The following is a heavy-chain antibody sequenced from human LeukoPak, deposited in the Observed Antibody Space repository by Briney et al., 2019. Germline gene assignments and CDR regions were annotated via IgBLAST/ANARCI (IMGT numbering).Heavy chain of an antibody. J-gene: IGHJ5*02. Sequence: SETLSLTCAVYGGSFSGYYWSWIRQPPGKRLERIGEINHSGSTNYNPSLKSRVTISVDTSKNQFSLKLSSVTAADTAVYYCARVAKNRPYWFDPWGQGTLVTVSS. CDR2: INHSGST. CDR3: ARVAKNRPYWFDP. V-gene: IGHV4-34*01. CDR1: GGSFSGYY. D-gene: IGHD1-14*01.